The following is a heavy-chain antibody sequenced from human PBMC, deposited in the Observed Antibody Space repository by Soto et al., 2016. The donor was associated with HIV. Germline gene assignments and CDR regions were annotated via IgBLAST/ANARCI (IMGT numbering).Heavy chain of an antibody. J-gene: IGHJ4*02. Sequence: QVQLVQSGAEVKKPGASVKVSCKASGYTFSSYDINWVRQASGQGLEWMGWMNPNSGNTGYAQKFQGRVTITRNTSISTAYMELNSLRSEDTAVYYCARSEVIAVAGPDYFDYVGPGNPGHRLL. CDR2: MNPNSGNT. CDR3: ARSEVIAVAGPDYFDY. CDR1: GYTFSSYD. V-gene: IGHV1-8*03. D-gene: IGHD6-19*01.